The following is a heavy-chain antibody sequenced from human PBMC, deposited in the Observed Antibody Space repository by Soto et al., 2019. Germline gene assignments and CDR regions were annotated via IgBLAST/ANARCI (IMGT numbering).Heavy chain of an antibody. V-gene: IGHV1-2*02. J-gene: IGHJ5*02. CDR3: ARGGGTILAPLP. CDR2: INPNSGVT. D-gene: IGHD3-3*01. CDR1: GYTFTGYF. Sequence: ASVKVSCKASGYTFTGYFMHWVQQAPGQGLEWMGYINPNSGVTKYAQKFQGRVTLTRDTSINTAYMEMTMLRSDDTAVYYCARGGGTILAPLPWGQGTLVTVSS.